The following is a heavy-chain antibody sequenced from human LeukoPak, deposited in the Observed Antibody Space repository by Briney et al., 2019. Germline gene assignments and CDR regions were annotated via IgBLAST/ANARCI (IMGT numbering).Heavy chain of an antibody. CDR1: GFTFSNHA. J-gene: IGHJ4*02. D-gene: IGHD3-10*01. CDR2: ISPSGDST. CDR3: VKGLFGSGWDF. V-gene: IGHV3-64D*06. Sequence: PGGSLRLSCSASGFTFSNHAMHWVRQAPGNGLEFVAGISPSGDSTEYADSVKGRFTISRDNSKNTLYFQMSSLRSEDTAVYFCVKGLFGSGWDFWGQGTLVTVSS.